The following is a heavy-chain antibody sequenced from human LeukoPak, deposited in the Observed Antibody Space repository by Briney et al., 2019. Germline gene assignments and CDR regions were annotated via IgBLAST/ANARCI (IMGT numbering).Heavy chain of an antibody. V-gene: IGHV3-66*02. Sequence: GGSLRLSCAASGFTVSSNYMSWVRQAPGKGLERVSVIYSGGSTYYADSVKGRFTISRDNSKNTLYLQMNSLRAEDTAVYYCARLGRIVGAHFDYWGQGTLVTVSS. J-gene: IGHJ4*02. CDR1: GFTVSSNY. D-gene: IGHD1-26*01. CDR3: ARLGRIVGAHFDY. CDR2: IYSGGST.